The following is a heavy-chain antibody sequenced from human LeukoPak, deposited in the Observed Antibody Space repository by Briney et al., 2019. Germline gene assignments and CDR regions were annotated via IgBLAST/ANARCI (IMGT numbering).Heavy chain of an antibody. V-gene: IGHV4-61*02. CDR3: ARETAIYYFDY. CDR1: GGSISSGSYY. J-gene: IGHJ4*02. CDR2: IYTSGST. D-gene: IGHD3-3*01. Sequence: SQTLSLTCTVSGGSISSGSYYWSWIRQPAGKGLEWIGRIYTSGSTNYNPSLKSRVTISVDTSKNQFSLKLSSVTAADTAVYYCARETAIYYFDYWGQGTLVTVSS.